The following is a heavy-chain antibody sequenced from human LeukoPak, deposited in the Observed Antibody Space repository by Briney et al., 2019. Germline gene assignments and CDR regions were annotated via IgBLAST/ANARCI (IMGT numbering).Heavy chain of an antibody. CDR1: GFTFSKDW. Sequence: AESLTLTCAASGFTFSKDWMLWVRQGPAQGMERVSRINTDGTVTTYADSAEGRFTVFRDNADNTMFLQMNSVRHEDTAVYYCATKQWLAPPPDSWCQGTPVTVSS. CDR2: INTDGTVT. J-gene: IGHJ4*02. V-gene: IGHV3-74*01. CDR3: ATKQWLAPPPDS. D-gene: IGHD6-19*01.